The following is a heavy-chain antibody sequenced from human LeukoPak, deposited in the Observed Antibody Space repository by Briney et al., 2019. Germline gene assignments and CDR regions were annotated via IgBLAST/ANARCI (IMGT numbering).Heavy chain of an antibody. D-gene: IGHD2-15*01. CDR2: IKQDGSEK. CDR1: GFTFSSYW. CDR3: ARDKWVRCSGGSCYLGTKYYYYMDV. V-gene: IGHV3-7*01. Sequence: GGSLRLSCAASGFTFSSYWMSWVRQAPGKGLEWVANIKQDGSEKYYVDSVKGRFTISRDNAKNSLYLQMNSLRAEDTAVYYCARDKWVRCSGGSCYLGTKYYYYMDVWGKGTTVTVSS. J-gene: IGHJ6*03.